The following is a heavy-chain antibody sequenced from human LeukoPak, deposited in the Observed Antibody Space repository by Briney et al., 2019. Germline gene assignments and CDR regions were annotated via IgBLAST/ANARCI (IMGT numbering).Heavy chain of an antibody. V-gene: IGHV4-31*03. Sequence: SQTLSLTCTVSGGSISSGGYYWSWIRQHPGKGLEWIGYIYYSGSTYYNPSLKSRVTISVDTSKNQFSLKLSSVTAADTAVYYCARGGIYGDPFDYWGQGTLVTVSS. CDR2: IYYSGST. CDR1: GGSISSGGYY. J-gene: IGHJ4*02. CDR3: ARGGIYGDPFDY. D-gene: IGHD4-17*01.